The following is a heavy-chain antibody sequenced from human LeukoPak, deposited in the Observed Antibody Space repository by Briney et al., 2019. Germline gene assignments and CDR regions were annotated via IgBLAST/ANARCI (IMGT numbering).Heavy chain of an antibody. V-gene: IGHV3-9*02. CDR2: ISWNSGSI. J-gene: IGHJ4*02. CDR1: GFTSDDYA. D-gene: IGHD5-18*01. CDR3: AKSALRGYSYGHFDY. Sequence: GRSLRLSCAASGFTSDDYAMHWVRQAPGKGLEWVSGISWNSGSIGYADSVKGRFTISRDNAKNSLYLQMNSLRADDTAFYYCAKSALRGYSYGHFDYWGQGTLVTVSS.